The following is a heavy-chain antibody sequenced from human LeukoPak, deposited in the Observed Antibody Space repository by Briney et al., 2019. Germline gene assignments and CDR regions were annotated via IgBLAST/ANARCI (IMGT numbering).Heavy chain of an antibody. D-gene: IGHD3-22*01. V-gene: IGHV1-8*01. J-gene: IGHJ1*01. Sequence: ASVKVSCKASGYTFTSYDINWVRQATGQGLEWMGWMNPSSGNTSYAQKFQGRVTMTRDTSTSTVCMELSSLRSEDTAVYYCARVGDSSGYLAYFQHWGQGTLVTVSS. CDR3: ARVGDSSGYLAYFQH. CDR2: MNPSSGNT. CDR1: GYTFTSYD.